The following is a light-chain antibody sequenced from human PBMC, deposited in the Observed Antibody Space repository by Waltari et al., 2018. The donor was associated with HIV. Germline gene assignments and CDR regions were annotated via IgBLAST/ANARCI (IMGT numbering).Light chain of an antibody. CDR3: QQYGTSPPYT. CDR1: QSVSSRH. J-gene: IGKJ2*01. Sequence: EVVLTQSPGTLSLSPGERATLSCRASQSVSSRHLAWYQQKPVQAPRLLIYGTSNRATGIPDRFSGSGSVTDFTLTISRLEPGDFAVYFCQQYGTSPPYTFGQGTKLEIK. CDR2: GTS. V-gene: IGKV3-20*01.